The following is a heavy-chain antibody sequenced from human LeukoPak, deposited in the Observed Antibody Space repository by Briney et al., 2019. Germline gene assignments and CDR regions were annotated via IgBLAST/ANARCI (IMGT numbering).Heavy chain of an antibody. Sequence: PSETLSLTCTVSGGSISSSSYYWGWIRQPPGKGLEWIGSIYYSGSTYYNPSLKSRVTISVDTSKNQFSLKLSSVTAADTAVYYCARLGRVRQWLVLVHRTVDYWGQGTLVTVSS. CDR3: ARLGRVRQWLVLVHRTVDY. J-gene: IGHJ4*02. V-gene: IGHV4-39*07. D-gene: IGHD6-19*01. CDR2: IYYSGST. CDR1: GGSISSSSYY.